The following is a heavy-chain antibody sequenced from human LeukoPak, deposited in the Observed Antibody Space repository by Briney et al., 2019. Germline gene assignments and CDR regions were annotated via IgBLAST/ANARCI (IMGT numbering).Heavy chain of an antibody. Sequence: GGSLRLSCAASGFTFSTYEMSWVRQAPGKGLEWVSYISTSGRTIYYADSVKGRFTISRDNAKNSLYLQMNSLRAEDTGVYYCAREGGNFFFDYWGQGTLVTVSS. CDR3: AREGGNFFFDY. D-gene: IGHD1-26*01. CDR1: GFTFSTYE. V-gene: IGHV3-48*03. J-gene: IGHJ4*02. CDR2: ISTSGRTI.